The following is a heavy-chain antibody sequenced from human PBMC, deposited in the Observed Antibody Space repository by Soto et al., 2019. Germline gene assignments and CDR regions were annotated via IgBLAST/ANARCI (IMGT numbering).Heavy chain of an antibody. CDR2: IKSKTDGGTT. V-gene: IGHV3-15*07. Sequence: GGSLRLSCAASGFTFSNAWMNWVRQAPGKGLEWVGRIKSKTDGGTTDYAAPVKGRFTISRDDSKNTLYLQMNSLKTEDTAVYYCTTGNCGGSCYVYIYYYGMDVWGQGTTVTVSS. D-gene: IGHD2-15*01. CDR1: GFTFSNAW. J-gene: IGHJ6*02. CDR3: TTGNCGGSCYVYIYYYGMDV.